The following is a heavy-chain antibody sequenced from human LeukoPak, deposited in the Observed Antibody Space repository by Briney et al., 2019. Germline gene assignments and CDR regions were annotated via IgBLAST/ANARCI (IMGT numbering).Heavy chain of an antibody. CDR3: ARFPGYCSGGSCYGDPDY. Sequence: PGGSLRLSCAASGFTFGSYWMSWVRQAPGKGLEWVANIKLDGSEKSCVDSVKGRFTISRDNAENSLYLQMNSLRDEDTAVYYCARFPGYCSGGSCYGDPDYWGQGTLVTVSS. V-gene: IGHV3-7*02. D-gene: IGHD2-15*01. J-gene: IGHJ4*02. CDR1: GFTFGSYW. CDR2: IKLDGSEK.